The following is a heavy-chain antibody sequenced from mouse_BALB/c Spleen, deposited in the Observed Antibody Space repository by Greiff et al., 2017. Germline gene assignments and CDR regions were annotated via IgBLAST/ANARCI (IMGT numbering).Heavy chain of an antibody. CDR1: GYSITSGYY. D-gene: IGHD4-1*01. Sequence: EVQRVESGPGLVKPSQSLSLTCSVTGYSITSGYYWNWIRQFPGNKLEWMGYISYDGSNNYNPSLKNRISITRDTSKNQFFLKLNSVTTEDTATYYCARANWDWAMDYWGQGTSVTVSS. V-gene: IGHV3-6*02. CDR2: ISYDGSN. CDR3: ARANWDWAMDY. J-gene: IGHJ4*01.